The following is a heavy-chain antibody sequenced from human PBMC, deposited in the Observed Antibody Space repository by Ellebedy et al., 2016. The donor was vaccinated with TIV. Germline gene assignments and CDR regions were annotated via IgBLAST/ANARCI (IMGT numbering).Heavy chain of an antibody. CDR1: GGSISGYS. D-gene: IGHD4/OR15-4a*01. CDR3: ARGHGAYGY. CDR2: ISYSGSA. Sequence: MPGGSLRLSCTVSGGSISGYSWNWIRQPPGKGLEWIGYISYSGSAKYNPSLKSRVTISVDTSKSQFSLRLRSVTAADTAVYYCARGHGAYGYWGQGTLVTVSS. J-gene: IGHJ4*02. V-gene: IGHV4-59*01.